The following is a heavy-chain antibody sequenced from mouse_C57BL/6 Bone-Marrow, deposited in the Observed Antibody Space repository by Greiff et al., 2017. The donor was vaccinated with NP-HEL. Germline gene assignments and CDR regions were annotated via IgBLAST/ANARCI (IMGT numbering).Heavy chain of an antibody. D-gene: IGHD1-1*01. V-gene: IGHV1-64*01. J-gene: IGHJ1*03. Sequence: QVQLQQPGAELVKPGASVKLSCKASGYTFTSYWMHWVKQRPGQGLEWIGMIHPNSGSTNYNEKFKSKATLTVDKSSSTAYMQLSSLTSEDSAVYYCARKGYYGWYFDVWGKGTTVTVSS. CDR1: GYTFTSYW. CDR3: ARKGYYGWYFDV. CDR2: IHPNSGST.